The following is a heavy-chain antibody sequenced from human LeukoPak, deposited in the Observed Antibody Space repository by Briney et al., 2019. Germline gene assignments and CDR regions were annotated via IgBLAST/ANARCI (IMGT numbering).Heavy chain of an antibody. D-gene: IGHD3-3*01. CDR2: SNSDGKIT. CDR3: ARDHHDFWSGYPNF. J-gene: IGHJ4*02. Sequence: GGSLRLSCAASGFTLGRYWMRWFRQAPGTGLVWVARSNSDGKITDYADSVRGRFTTSRDNTKNTVYLQMSSPRPEDTGVYYCARDHHDFWSGYPNFWGQGTLVIVSS. V-gene: IGHV3-74*01. CDR1: GFTLGRYW.